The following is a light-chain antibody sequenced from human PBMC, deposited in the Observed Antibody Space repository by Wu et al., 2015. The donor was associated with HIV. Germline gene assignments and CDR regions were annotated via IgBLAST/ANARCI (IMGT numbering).Light chain of an antibody. CDR1: QDISTY. CDR3: QQYYTFPPT. CDR2: GAS. V-gene: IGKV1-8*01. J-gene: IGKJ1*01. Sequence: AIRITQSPSSLTASTGDRVTITCRASQDISTYLAWYQQKSGTAPKFLIYGASTLQSGVPSRFSGSGSGTEFTLTISCLQSEGFASYSCQQYYTFPPTFGQGTKVEI.